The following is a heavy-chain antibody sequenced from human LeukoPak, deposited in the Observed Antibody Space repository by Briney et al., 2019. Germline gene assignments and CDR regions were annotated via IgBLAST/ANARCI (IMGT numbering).Heavy chain of an antibody. CDR1: GASISGSGYY. Sequence: SETLSLTCTVSGASISGSGYYWGWIRQPPGKGLEWIGNIYDSGSTYYNASLQSRVTISVDTSKNQFSLKLSSVTAADTAVYYCARREGYCSSTSCYRSPFDYWGQGTLVTVSS. D-gene: IGHD2-2*01. J-gene: IGHJ4*02. CDR3: ARREGYCSSTSCYRSPFDY. CDR2: IYDSGST. V-gene: IGHV4-39*07.